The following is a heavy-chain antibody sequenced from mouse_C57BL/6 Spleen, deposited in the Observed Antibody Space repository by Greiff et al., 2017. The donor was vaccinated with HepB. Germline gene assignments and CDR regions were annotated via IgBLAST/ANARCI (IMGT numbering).Heavy chain of an antibody. D-gene: IGHD2-2*01. V-gene: IGHV1-69*01. Sequence: QVQLQQPGAELVMPGASVKLSCKASGYTFTSYWMHWVKQRPGQGLEWIGEIDPSDSYTNYNQKFKGKSTLTVDKSSSTAYMQLSSLTSENSAVYYCARSCYGNDDGYWGQGTTLTVSS. CDR3: ARSCYGNDDGY. CDR2: IDPSDSYT. J-gene: IGHJ2*01. CDR1: GYTFTSYW.